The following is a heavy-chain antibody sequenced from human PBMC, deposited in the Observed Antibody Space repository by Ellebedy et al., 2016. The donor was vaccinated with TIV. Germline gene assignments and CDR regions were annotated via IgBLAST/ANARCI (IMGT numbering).Heavy chain of an antibody. V-gene: IGHV1-2*02. J-gene: IGHJ4*02. Sequence: AASVKVSCKTSGYTFAGYYIHWVRQAPGQGLEWMGWINPNTGATKYAQKFQGRVTMTRATSISTTYTELSSLRSDDVAVYYCAKALSAYDYYVLDFWGQGTLLTVSS. D-gene: IGHD3-10*02. CDR3: AKALSAYDYYVLDF. CDR2: INPNTGAT. CDR1: GYTFAGYY.